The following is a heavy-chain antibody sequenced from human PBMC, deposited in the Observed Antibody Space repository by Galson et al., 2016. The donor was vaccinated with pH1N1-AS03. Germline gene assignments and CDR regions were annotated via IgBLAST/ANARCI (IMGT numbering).Heavy chain of an antibody. CDR1: QDPFITYT. V-gene: IGHV1-69*08. J-gene: IGHJ4*02. CDR3: ARDRDRYCSGTSFDY. CDR2: IIPVFDTV. D-gene: IGHD3-10*01. Sequence: FVKVPCKAHQDPFITYTITWLPQAPLHARTWKGRIIPVFDTVDYAQKLQGRVTITAERSTSTVSMELSTLRSEDTAFYFCARDRDRYCSGTSFDYWGQGTLVTVSS.